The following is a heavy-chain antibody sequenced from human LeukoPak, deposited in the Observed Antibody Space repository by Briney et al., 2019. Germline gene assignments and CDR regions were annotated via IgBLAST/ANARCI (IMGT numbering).Heavy chain of an antibody. CDR2: INHSGST. Sequence: SETLSLTCAVYGGSFSGYYWSWIRQPPGKGLEWIGEINHSGSTNYNPSLKSRVTISVDTSKNQFSLKLSSVTAADAAVYYCARTYYGSGSLYYYYYYMDVWGKGTTVTVSS. V-gene: IGHV4-34*01. CDR3: ARTYYGSGSLYYYYYYMDV. J-gene: IGHJ6*03. D-gene: IGHD3-10*01. CDR1: GGSFSGYY.